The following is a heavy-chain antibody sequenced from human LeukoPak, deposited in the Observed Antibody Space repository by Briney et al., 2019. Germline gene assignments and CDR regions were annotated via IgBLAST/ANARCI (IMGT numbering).Heavy chain of an antibody. CDR3: VRGTGY. J-gene: IGHJ4*02. V-gene: IGHV3-64D*06. Sequence: GGSLRLSCSVSGFTFSTYVMHWVRQAPGKGLEYVSAISSNGDNTYYADSVKGRFTISRDNSKNTLYLQMSSLRSDDTAVYYCVRGTGYWGQGTLVTVS. CDR1: GFTFSTYV. CDR2: ISSNGDNT.